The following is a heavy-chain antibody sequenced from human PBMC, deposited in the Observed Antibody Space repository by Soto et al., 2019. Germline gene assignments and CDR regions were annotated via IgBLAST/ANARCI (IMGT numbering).Heavy chain of an antibody. J-gene: IGHJ4*02. D-gene: IGHD2-8*01. V-gene: IGHV4-59*01. CDR3: AREWSGFDY. CDR2: MYSSGSS. CDR1: GFNFSSYG. Sequence: GSLRLSCVASGFNFSSYGLSWVRQAPGKGLEWIAYMYSSGSSDYNPSLKGRVTISMDTSKNQYSLKLNSATAADTAVYYCAREWSGFDYWGQGILVTVSS.